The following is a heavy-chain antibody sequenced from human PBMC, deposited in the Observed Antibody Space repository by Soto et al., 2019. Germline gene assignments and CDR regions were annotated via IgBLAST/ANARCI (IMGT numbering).Heavy chain of an antibody. CDR3: AKGLIVVVVAAPDY. D-gene: IGHD2-15*01. Sequence: EVQLLESGGGLVQPGGSLRLSCAASGFTFSSYAMSWVRQAPGKGLEWVSAISGSGGSTYYADSVKGRFTISRDNSKNTLYLQMNSLRAKDTAVYYCAKGLIVVVVAAPDYWGQGTLVTVSS. CDR2: ISGSGGST. J-gene: IGHJ4*02. CDR1: GFTFSSYA. V-gene: IGHV3-23*01.